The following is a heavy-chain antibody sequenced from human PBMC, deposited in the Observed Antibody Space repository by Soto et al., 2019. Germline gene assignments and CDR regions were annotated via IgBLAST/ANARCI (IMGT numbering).Heavy chain of an antibody. J-gene: IGHJ4*02. CDR2: MYYTGST. V-gene: IGHV4-59*01. Sequence: QVQLQESGPGLVKPSETLSLTCTVSGGSISGNYWSWIRQTPGKGLEWICYMYYTGSTNYNPSLKSRVTMSVDTSKNQLSLKLSSVTAADTAIYYCAKYTSMVADYWGQGTLVTVSS. CDR1: GGSISGNY. CDR3: AKYTSMVADY. D-gene: IGHD5-18*01.